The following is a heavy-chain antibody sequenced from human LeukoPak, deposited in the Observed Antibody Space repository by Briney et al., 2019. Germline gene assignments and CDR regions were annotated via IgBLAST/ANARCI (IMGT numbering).Heavy chain of an antibody. J-gene: IGHJ4*02. D-gene: IGHD3-16*01. Sequence: SETLSLTCTVSDDSISDYYRGWIRQPPGKGLEWIGYFHNSGTSTYNPSLKSRVTISADTSKNQFSLKLNSLTTADTAVYYCTKGAGWLIDYWGQGILVTVSS. CDR2: FHNSGTS. CDR1: DDSISDYY. V-gene: IGHV4-59*01. CDR3: TKGAGWLIDY.